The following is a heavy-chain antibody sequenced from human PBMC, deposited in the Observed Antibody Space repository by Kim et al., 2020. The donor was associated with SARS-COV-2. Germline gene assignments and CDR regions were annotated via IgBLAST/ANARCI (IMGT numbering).Heavy chain of an antibody. V-gene: IGHV3-48*03. J-gene: IGHJ4*02. CDR3: ASLMASY. CDR2: SSGSTI. Sequence: SSGSTIHYADSVKGRFTISRDNAKNSLYLQMNSLRAEDTAVYYCASLMASYWGQGTLVTVSS. D-gene: IGHD5-12*01.